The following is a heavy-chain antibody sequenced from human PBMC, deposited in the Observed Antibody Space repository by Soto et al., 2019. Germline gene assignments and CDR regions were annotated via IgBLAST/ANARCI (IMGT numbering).Heavy chain of an antibody. J-gene: IGHJ4*02. V-gene: IGHV4-30-4*01. CDR1: GGSISSGDYY. Sequence: TLSLTCTVSGGSISSGDYYWSWIRQPPGKGLEWIGYIYYSGSTYYNPSLKSRVTISVDTSKNQFSLKLSSVTAADTAVYYCARSWLLPQYYFDYWGQGTLVTVSS. CDR2: IYYSGST. D-gene: IGHD3-22*01. CDR3: ARSWLLPQYYFDY.